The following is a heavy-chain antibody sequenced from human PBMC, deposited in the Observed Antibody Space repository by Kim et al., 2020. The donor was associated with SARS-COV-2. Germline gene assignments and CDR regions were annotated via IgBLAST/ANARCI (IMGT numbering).Heavy chain of an antibody. V-gene: IGHV3-30-3*01. J-gene: IGHJ3*02. Sequence: GGSLKLSCAASGFTFSSYAMHWVRQAPGKGLEWVAVISYDGSNKYYADSVKGRFTISRDNSKNTLYLQMNSLRAEDTAVYYCARSEGAAGPRWAFDIWGQGTMVTVSS. D-gene: IGHD6-13*01. CDR3: ARSEGAAGPRWAFDI. CDR2: ISYDGSNK. CDR1: GFTFSSYA.